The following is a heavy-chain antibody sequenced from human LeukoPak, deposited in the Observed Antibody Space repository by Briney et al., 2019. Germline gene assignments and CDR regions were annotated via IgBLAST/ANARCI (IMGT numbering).Heavy chain of an antibody. CDR1: GYSISSGYY. J-gene: IGHJ3*02. CDR2: IYHSVST. V-gene: IGHV4-38-2*02. D-gene: IGHD5-18*01. Sequence: SETLSLTCAVSGYSISSGYYWGWIRQPPGKGLEWIGGIYHSVSTYYNPSLKSRVTISVDTSKNQFSLKLSSVTAADTAVYYCARDLSKYSYGFDAFDIWGQGAMVTVSS. CDR3: ARDLSKYSYGFDAFDI.